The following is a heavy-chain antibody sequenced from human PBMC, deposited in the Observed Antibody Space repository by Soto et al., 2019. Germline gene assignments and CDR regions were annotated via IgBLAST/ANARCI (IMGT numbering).Heavy chain of an antibody. CDR2: INHSGST. CDR1: GGSFSGYY. Sequence: SETLSLTXAVYGGSFSGYYWSWIRQPPGKGLEWIGEINHSGSTNYNPSLKSRVTISVDTSKNQFSLKLSSVTAADTAVYYCARGGMVRGHYYYYGMDVWGQGTTVTVSS. V-gene: IGHV4-34*01. J-gene: IGHJ6*02. CDR3: ARGGMVRGHYYYYGMDV. D-gene: IGHD3-10*01.